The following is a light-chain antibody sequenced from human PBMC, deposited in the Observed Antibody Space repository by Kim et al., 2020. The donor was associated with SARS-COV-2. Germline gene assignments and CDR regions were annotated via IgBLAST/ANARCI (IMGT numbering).Light chain of an antibody. CDR1: QDVSSW. J-gene: IGKJ5*01. V-gene: IGKV1D-16*01. CDR2: AAS. CDR3: QQYGDYPIT. Sequence: ASHGDRVTITCRESQDVSSWVAWFQQRPGKAPQCLIYAASSLQSGVPSRFSGSGSGTHFTLTISTLHPEDFATYYCQQYGDYPITFGQGTRLEIK.